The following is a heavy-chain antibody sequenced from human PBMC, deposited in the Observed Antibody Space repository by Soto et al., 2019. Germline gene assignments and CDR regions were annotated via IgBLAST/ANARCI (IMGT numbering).Heavy chain of an antibody. D-gene: IGHD6-13*01. CDR2: IYYSGST. Sequence: SETLSLTCTVSGGSVSSGSYYWSWIRQPPGKGLEWIGYIYYSGSTNYNPSLKSRVTISVDTSKNQFSLKLSSVTAADTAVYYCARDTDRSGWYGNCYYGMDVWGQGTTVTVSS. V-gene: IGHV4-61*01. CDR1: GGSVSSGSYY. CDR3: ARDTDRSGWYGNCYYGMDV. J-gene: IGHJ6*02.